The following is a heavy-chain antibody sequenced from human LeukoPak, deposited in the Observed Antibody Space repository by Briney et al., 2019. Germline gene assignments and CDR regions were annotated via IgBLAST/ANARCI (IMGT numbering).Heavy chain of an antibody. Sequence: KSWGSLRLSCAASGFTFSDYYMSWIRPAPGKGLEWVSYISSSGSTIYYADSVKGRFTISRDNAKNSLYLQMNSLRAEDTAVYYCARSGGQMSKWELLAYFDYWGQGTLVTVSS. CDR3: ARSGGQMSKWELLAYFDY. V-gene: IGHV3-11*01. D-gene: IGHD1-26*01. J-gene: IGHJ4*02. CDR1: GFTFSDYY. CDR2: ISSSGSTI.